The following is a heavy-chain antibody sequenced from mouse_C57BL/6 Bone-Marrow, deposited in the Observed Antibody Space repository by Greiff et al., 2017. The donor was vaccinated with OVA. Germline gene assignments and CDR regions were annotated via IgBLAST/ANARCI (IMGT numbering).Heavy chain of an antibody. CDR2: IYPGDGDT. D-gene: IGHD1-1*01. J-gene: IGHJ1*03. V-gene: IGHV1-82*01. CDR3: ARPGSRKWYFDV. CDR1: GYAFSSSW. Sequence: VMLVESGPELVKPGASVKISCKASGYAFSSSWMNWVKQRPGKGLEWIGRIYPGDGDTNYNGKFKGKATLTADKSSSTAYMQLSSLTSEDSAVYFCARPGSRKWYFDVWGTGTTVTVSS.